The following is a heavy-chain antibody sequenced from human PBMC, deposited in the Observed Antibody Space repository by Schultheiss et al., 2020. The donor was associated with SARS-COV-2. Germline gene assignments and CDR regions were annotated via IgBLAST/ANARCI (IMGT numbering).Heavy chain of an antibody. CDR1: GFTFSDYY. CDR3: AREDYGDYVGILS. J-gene: IGHJ4*02. D-gene: IGHD4-17*01. Sequence: GGSLRLSCAASGFTFSDYYMSWIRQAPGKGLEWVSDISSSSSYIYYADSVKGRFTISRDNAKNSLYLQMNSLRAEDTAVYYCAREDYGDYVGILSWGQGTLVTVSS. CDR2: ISSSSSYI. V-gene: IGHV3-11*06.